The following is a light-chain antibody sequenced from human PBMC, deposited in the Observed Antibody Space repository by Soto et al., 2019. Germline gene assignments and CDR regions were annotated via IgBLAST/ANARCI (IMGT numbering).Light chain of an antibody. J-gene: IGKJ2*01. CDR1: QTISSM. CDR2: KAS. Sequence: DIQMTHSPSTLSASVGDRVTITCRASQTISSMLAWYQQKPGKALRLLIYKASNLENGVPSRFSGSGSGTEFTLTISSLQPDDFATYYCQQYSSYSPYTFGQGTKLEI. V-gene: IGKV1-5*03. CDR3: QQYSSYSPYT.